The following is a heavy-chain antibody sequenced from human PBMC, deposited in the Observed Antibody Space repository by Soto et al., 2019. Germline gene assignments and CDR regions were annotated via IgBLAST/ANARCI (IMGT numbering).Heavy chain of an antibody. D-gene: IGHD3-10*01. CDR1: GFTFTNYP. J-gene: IGHJ4*02. CDR2: ISGSGGST. V-gene: IGHV3-23*01. Sequence: EVQVLDSGGGLVQPGGSLRLSCAASGFTFTNYPMAWVRQAPAKGLEWVSTISGSGGSTFYAASVKGRFTISRDNSKNTVYLQMNSLRVEDTAVYYCAKRPLKFEGSYFDYWGQGTRVTVSS. CDR3: AKRPLKFEGSYFDY.